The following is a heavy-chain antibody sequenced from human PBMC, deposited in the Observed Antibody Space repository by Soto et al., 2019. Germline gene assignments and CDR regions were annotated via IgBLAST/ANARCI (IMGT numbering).Heavy chain of an antibody. CDR2: ISYDGSNK. D-gene: IGHD2-15*01. CDR1: GFTFSSYG. CDR3: AKDLYCSGGSCYGGYYYYYGMDV. V-gene: IGHV3-30*18. Sequence: QVQLVESGGGVVQPGRSLRLSCAASGFTFSSYGMHWVRQAPGKGLEWVAVISYDGSNKYYADSVKGRFTISRDNSKNTLYLQMISLRAEDTAVYYCAKDLYCSGGSCYGGYYYYYGMDVWGQGTTVTVSS. J-gene: IGHJ6*02.